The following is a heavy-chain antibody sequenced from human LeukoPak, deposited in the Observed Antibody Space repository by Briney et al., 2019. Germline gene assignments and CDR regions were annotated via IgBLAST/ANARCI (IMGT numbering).Heavy chain of an antibody. Sequence: ASVKVSCKASGYTFTGYYIHWVRQAPGQGLEWMGWINPNSGGTNYIQKFQGRVTMTTDTSTNTAYMELRSLRSDDTAVYYCARTNTDNYYYYYMDVWGKGTTVTISS. D-gene: IGHD2-8*01. CDR2: INPNSGGT. CDR3: ARTNTDNYYYYYMDV. V-gene: IGHV1-2*02. CDR1: GYTFTGYY. J-gene: IGHJ6*03.